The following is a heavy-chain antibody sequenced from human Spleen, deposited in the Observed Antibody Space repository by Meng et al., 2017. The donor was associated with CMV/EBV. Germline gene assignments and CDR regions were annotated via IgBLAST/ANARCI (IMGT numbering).Heavy chain of an antibody. CDR1: GYPFTNYD. V-gene: IGHV1-8*01. CDR3: ARRRNWFDS. J-gene: IGHJ5*01. Sequence: KSSCKASGYPFTNYDIYWVRQATGQGPEWMGWVNPNSGKTGYAQKFQGRLIMSRNSSIDTAYMELSSLRSDDTAVYYCARRRNWFDSWGQGTPVTVSS. CDR2: VNPNSGKT.